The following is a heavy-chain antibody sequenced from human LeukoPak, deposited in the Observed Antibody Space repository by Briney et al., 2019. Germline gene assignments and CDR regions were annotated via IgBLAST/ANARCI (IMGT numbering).Heavy chain of an antibody. CDR1: GFTFSSYN. V-gene: IGHV3-21*01. CDR3: ARGPAANSGNYYAGDY. J-gene: IGHJ4*02. Sequence: GGSLRLSCAASGFTFSSYNMNWVRQAPGKGLEWVSSISSSSSYIYYADSVKGRFTISRDNAKNTLYLQMNSLKSEDSAAYYCARGPAANSGNYYAGDYWGQGTLVTVSS. D-gene: IGHD1-26*01. CDR2: ISSSSSYI.